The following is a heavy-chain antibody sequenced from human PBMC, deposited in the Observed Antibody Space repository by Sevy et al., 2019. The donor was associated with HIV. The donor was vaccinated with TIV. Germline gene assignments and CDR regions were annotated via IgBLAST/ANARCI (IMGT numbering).Heavy chain of an antibody. CDR3: AKGDSYGDLDY. Sequence: GGSLRLSCAASGFTFSSYAMNWVRQAPGEGLEWVSSISGSGDSTYYASSVKGRFTISRDNSKNTLYLQMNSLRVEDTAVYYCAKGDSYGDLDYWGQGTLVTVSS. J-gene: IGHJ4*02. CDR1: GFTFSSYA. CDR2: ISGSGDST. D-gene: IGHD4-17*01. V-gene: IGHV3-23*01.